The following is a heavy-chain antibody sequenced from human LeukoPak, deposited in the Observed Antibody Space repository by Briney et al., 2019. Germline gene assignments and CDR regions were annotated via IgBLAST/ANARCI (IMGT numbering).Heavy chain of an antibody. Sequence: ASVKVSCKASGYTFTGYYMHWVRQAPGQGLEWMGWINPNSGGTNYAQKFQGRVTMTRDTSISTAYMELSRLRSDDTAVYYCARSGSSSSKDLDYWGQGTLVTVSS. CDR1: GYTFTGYY. CDR3: ARSGSSSSKDLDY. CDR2: INPNSGGT. D-gene: IGHD6-6*01. V-gene: IGHV1-2*02. J-gene: IGHJ4*02.